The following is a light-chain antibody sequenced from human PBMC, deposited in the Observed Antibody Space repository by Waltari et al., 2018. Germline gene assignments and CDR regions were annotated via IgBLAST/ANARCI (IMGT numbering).Light chain of an antibody. V-gene: IGLV2-14*01. CDR3: SSQSSNDVVL. CDR1: SHDVGGYNS. Sequence: QSALTQPASVSGSPGQSVTIFCAGTSHDVGGYNSVSCCQEHPAQAPRVIIDDVSDRPSGVSDRFSASKSGNTASLTISGLQAEDEADYYCSSQSSNDVVLFGGGTKLTVL. J-gene: IGLJ2*01. CDR2: DVS.